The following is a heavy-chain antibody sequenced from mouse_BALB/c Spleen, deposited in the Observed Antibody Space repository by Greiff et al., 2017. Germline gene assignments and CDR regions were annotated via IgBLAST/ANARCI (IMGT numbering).Heavy chain of an antibody. CDR2: IDPETGGT. Sequence: VQLQQSGAELVRPGASVTLSCKASGYTFTDYEMHWVKQTPVHGLEWIGAIDPETGGTAYNQKFKGKATLTADKSSSTAYMELRSLTSEDSAVYYCTRGVTTAMDYWGQGTSVTVSS. V-gene: IGHV1-15*01. J-gene: IGHJ4*01. CDR1: GYTFTDYE. CDR3: TRGVTTAMDY. D-gene: IGHD2-3*01.